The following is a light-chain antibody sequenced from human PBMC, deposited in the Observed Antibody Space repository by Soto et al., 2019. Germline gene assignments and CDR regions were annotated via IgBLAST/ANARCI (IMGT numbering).Light chain of an antibody. CDR3: QQSYNSPQT. J-gene: IGKJ1*01. Sequence: DIQMTQSPSSLSTSVGDRVTITCRTSQSVSTYLNWYQQRPGKAPKLLIYGASSLQSGVPSRFSGSGSGTHFTLTISSLQPEDFATYYCQQSYNSPQTFGQGTRWIS. CDR1: QSVSTY. CDR2: GAS. V-gene: IGKV1-39*01.